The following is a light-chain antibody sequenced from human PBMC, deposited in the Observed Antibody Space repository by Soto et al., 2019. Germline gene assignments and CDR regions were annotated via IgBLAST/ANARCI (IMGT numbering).Light chain of an antibody. J-gene: IGKJ5*01. Sequence: SPGTLSLSPGESATLSCRASQSVYSKYLAWYQQKPGQAPRLLIYGASSRASGIPDRFSGSGSGTDFTLTISRLEPEAFAVYYCQHHGGSPITFGQGTRLEIK. V-gene: IGKV3-20*01. CDR2: GAS. CDR3: QHHGGSPIT. CDR1: QSVYSKY.